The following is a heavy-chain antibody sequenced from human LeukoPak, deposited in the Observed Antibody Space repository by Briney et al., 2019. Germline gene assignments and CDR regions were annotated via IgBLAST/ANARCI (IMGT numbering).Heavy chain of an antibody. V-gene: IGHV4-4*07. D-gene: IGHD3-3*01. CDR1: GGSISSYY. J-gene: IGHJ6*03. CDR2: IYTSGTT. CDR3: ARGPNYDFWSGANMDV. Sequence: KPSETLSLTCTVSGGSISSYYWSWIRQPAGKGLEWIGRIYTSGTTNYNPSLKSRVTMSVDTSTNQFSLKLTSVTAADAAVYYCARGPNYDFWSGANMDVWGKGTTVTVSS.